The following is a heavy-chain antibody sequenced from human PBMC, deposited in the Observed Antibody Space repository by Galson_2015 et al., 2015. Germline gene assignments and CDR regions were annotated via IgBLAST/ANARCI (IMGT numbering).Heavy chain of an antibody. Sequence: SLRLSCAASGFTFSDYYMSWIRQAPGKGLEWVSYISGVGSTISYADSVKGRFTISRDNAKNSLYLQMNSLRAEDTAAYYCASLVTNGWYFDLWGRGTLVTVSS. CDR3: ASLVTNGWYFDL. J-gene: IGHJ2*01. CDR2: ISGVGSTI. CDR1: GFTFSDYY. D-gene: IGHD5-18*01. V-gene: IGHV3-11*01.